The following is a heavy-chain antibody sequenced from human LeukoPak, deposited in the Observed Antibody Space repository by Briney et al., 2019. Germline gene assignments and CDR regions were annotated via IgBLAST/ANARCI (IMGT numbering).Heavy chain of an antibody. CDR1: GFTFSSYA. J-gene: IGHJ4*02. D-gene: IGHD3-16*01. CDR3: TSLRGIDGFDY. V-gene: IGHV3-30*04. CDR2: ISYDGSNK. Sequence: PGGSLRLSCAASGFTFSSYAMHWVRQAPGKGLEWVAVISYDGSNKYYADSVKGRFTISRDNSKNTLYLQMNSLRAEDTAVYYCTSLRGIDGFDYWGQGTLVTVSS.